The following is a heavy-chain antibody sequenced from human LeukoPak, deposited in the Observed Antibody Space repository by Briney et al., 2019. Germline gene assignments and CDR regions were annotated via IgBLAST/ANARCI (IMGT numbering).Heavy chain of an antibody. Sequence: GGSLRLSCAASGFTFSSYSMNWVRQAPGKGLEWVSSISSSSSYIYYADSAKGRFTISRDNAKNSLYLQMNSLRAEDTAVYYCASGGGFFDYWGQGTLVTVSS. CDR2: ISSSSSYI. CDR3: ASGGGFFDY. D-gene: IGHD3-16*01. CDR1: GFTFSSYS. V-gene: IGHV3-21*01. J-gene: IGHJ4*02.